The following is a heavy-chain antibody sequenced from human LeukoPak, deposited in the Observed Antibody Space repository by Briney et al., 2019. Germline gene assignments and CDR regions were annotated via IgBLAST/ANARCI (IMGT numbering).Heavy chain of an antibody. D-gene: IGHD5-12*01. CDR2: ISGSGGST. J-gene: IGHJ5*02. V-gene: IGHV3-23*01. Sequence: GRSLRLSCAASGFTFSSYAMSWVRQAPGKGLELVSAISGSGGSTYYEDSVKGRFTISRDNSKNTLYLQMNSLRAEDTAVYYCAKEVVATTSYNWFDPWGQGTLVTVSS. CDR1: GFTFSSYA. CDR3: AKEVVATTSYNWFDP.